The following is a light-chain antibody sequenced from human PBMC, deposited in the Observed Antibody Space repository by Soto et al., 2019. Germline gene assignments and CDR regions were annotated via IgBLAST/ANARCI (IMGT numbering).Light chain of an antibody. CDR3: CSYAGSYTWV. CDR1: SIDGGGYNY. V-gene: IGLV2-11*01. J-gene: IGLJ3*02. Sequence: QSALTQPRSVSGSPGQSGTISCTGTSIDGGGYNYVSWYQQHPGKAPKLMIYDVSKRPSAVPDRFSGSKSGNTASLTISGLQAEDEADYYCCSYAGSYTWVFGGGTKLTVL. CDR2: DVS.